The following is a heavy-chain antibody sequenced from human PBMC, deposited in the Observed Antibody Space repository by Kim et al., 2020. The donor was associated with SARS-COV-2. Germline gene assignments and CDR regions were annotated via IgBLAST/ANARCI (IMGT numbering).Heavy chain of an antibody. CDR2: NT. J-gene: IGHJ4*02. Sequence: NTTFSQQFPGRVTFTRDTSANTASMELSSLGSEDTAVYYCARDLFHTGFDYWGQGTLVAVSS. D-gene: IGHD2-8*02. V-gene: IGHV1-3*01. CDR3: ARDLFHTGFDY.